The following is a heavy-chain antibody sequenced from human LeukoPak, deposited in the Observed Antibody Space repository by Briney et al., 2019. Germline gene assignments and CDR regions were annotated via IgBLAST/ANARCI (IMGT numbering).Heavy chain of an antibody. J-gene: IGHJ4*02. CDR2: INHSGST. CDR3: ARWRWGSSRHFDY. D-gene: IGHD6-13*01. CDR1: GGSISSYY. Sequence: PSETLSLTCTVSGGSISSYYWSWIRQPPGKGLEWIGEINHSGSTNYNPSLKSRVTISVDTSKNQFSLKLSSVTAADTAVYYCARWRWGSSRHFDYWGQGTLVTVSS. V-gene: IGHV4-34*01.